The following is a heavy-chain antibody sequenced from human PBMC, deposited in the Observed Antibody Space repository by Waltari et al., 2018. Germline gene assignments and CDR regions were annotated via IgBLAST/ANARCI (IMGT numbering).Heavy chain of an antibody. Sequence: QVQLVESGGGVVQPGRSLRLSCAASGFTFSTYGMHWVRQAPGKGLEGVAVIWYDGSKENYADSVKGRFTISRDNFKNTLYLQMNSLRAEDTAMYYCAKDSSGPYDYWGQGTLVTVSS. CDR3: AKDSSGPYDY. D-gene: IGHD1-26*01. J-gene: IGHJ4*02. CDR1: GFTFSTYG. V-gene: IGHV3-30*18. CDR2: IWYDGSKE.